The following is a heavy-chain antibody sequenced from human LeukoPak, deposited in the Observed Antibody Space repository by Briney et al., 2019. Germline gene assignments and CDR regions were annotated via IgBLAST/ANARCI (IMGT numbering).Heavy chain of an antibody. V-gene: IGHV1-69*05. CDR2: IIPIFGTA. Sequence: GASVKVSSKASGGSFSSYAISWVRQAPGQGLEWMGRIIPIFGTANYAQTFQGRVTITTDESTSTAYMELSSLRSEDTAVYYCAISDTGLNSPFDYWGQGTLVTVSS. D-gene: IGHD4-23*01. J-gene: IGHJ4*02. CDR1: GGSFSSYA. CDR3: AISDTGLNSPFDY.